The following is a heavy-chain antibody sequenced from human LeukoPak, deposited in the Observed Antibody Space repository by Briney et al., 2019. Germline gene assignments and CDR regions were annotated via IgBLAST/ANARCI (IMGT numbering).Heavy chain of an antibody. CDR1: GFIFNSYA. Sequence: GGSLRLSCAASGFIFNSYAMSWVRQAPGKGLEWVSAISGSGGSTYYADSVKGRFTISRDNSKNTLYLQMNSLRAEDTAVYYCAKDLSLATIAYDYWGQGTLVTVSS. D-gene: IGHD5-12*01. CDR2: ISGSGGST. J-gene: IGHJ4*02. CDR3: AKDLSLATIAYDY. V-gene: IGHV3-23*01.